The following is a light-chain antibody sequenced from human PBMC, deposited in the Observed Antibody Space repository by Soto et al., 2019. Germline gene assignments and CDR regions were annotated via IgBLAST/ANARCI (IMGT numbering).Light chain of an antibody. V-gene: IGKV1-5*01. CDR2: DAS. CDR3: QQYTNTNNPWM. J-gene: IGKJ1*01. CDR1: QSISGW. Sequence: DVQMTQSPSTLSASVGDRVTITCRASQSISGWLAWYQQKPGKAPKLLVYDASTLQSGVASRFSSSGSGTEFTLIISGLQPDDSATYYCQQYTNTNNPWMFGQGTKVDIK.